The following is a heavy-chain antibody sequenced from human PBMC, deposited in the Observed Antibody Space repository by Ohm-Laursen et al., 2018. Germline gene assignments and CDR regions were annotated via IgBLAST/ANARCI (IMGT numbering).Heavy chain of an antibody. V-gene: IGHV3-9*01. CDR2: ISRNSGSI. CDR1: GFTFDDYA. Sequence: SLRLSCAASGFTFDDYAMHWVRQAPGKGLEWVSGISRNSGSIGYADSVKGRFTISRDNAKNSLYLQMNSLRAEDTALYYCARGLWSGYSSPLDYWGQGTLVTVSS. J-gene: IGHJ4*02. CDR3: ARGLWSGYSSPLDY. D-gene: IGHD3-3*01.